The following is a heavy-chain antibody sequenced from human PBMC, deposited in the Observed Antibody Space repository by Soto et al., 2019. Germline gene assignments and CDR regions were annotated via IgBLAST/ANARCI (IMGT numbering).Heavy chain of an antibody. CDR1: GGSISSSSYY. J-gene: IGHJ5*02. V-gene: IGHV4-39*01. CDR2: IYYSGST. Sequence: SXTLSLTCTVSGGSISSSSYYWCWIRQPPGKGLEWIGSIYYSGSTYYNPSLKSRVTISVDTSKNQFSLKLSSVTAADTAVYYCARSQNNRRENNWFDPWGQGTLVTVSS. CDR3: ARSQNNRRENNWFDP.